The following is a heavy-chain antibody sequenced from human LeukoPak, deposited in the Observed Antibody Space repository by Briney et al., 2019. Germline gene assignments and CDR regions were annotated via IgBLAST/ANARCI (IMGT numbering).Heavy chain of an antibody. J-gene: IGHJ5*02. V-gene: IGHV3-21*01. CDR2: ISSSSSYI. Sequence: GGSLRLSCAASGFTFSSYSMNWVRQAPGKGLEWVSSISSSSSYIYYADSVKGRFTISRDNAKNSLYLQMNSLRAEDTAVYYCARYIAAAGRNWFDPWGQGTLVTVSS. D-gene: IGHD6-13*01. CDR1: GFTFSSYS. CDR3: ARYIAAAGRNWFDP.